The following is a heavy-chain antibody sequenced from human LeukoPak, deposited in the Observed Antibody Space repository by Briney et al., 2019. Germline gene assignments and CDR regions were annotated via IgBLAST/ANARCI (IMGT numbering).Heavy chain of an antibody. V-gene: IGHV4-59*01. Sequence: SETLSLTCTVSGGSISTYYWSWIRQPPGKGLEWIGYIYYTGGTNYNPSLKSRVTISVDTSKNQFSLKLSSVTAADTAVYYCARDYSNYIVDYWGQGILVTASS. CDR3: ARDYSNYIVDY. CDR2: IYYTGGT. J-gene: IGHJ4*02. D-gene: IGHD4-11*01. CDR1: GGSISTYY.